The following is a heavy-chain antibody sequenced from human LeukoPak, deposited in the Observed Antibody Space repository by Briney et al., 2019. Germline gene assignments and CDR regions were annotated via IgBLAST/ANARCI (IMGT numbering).Heavy chain of an antibody. D-gene: IGHD1-26*01. J-gene: IGHJ6*03. CDR3: AKGSGGDYYYYYYMDV. Sequence: GGSLRLSCAASGFIFSSYAMHWVRQAPGKGLEWVAVISYDGSNKYYADSVKGRFTISRDKSKNTLYLQMNSLRAEDTAVYYCAKGSGGDYYYYYYMDVWGKGTTVTISS. V-gene: IGHV3-30*04. CDR2: ISYDGSNK. CDR1: GFIFSSYA.